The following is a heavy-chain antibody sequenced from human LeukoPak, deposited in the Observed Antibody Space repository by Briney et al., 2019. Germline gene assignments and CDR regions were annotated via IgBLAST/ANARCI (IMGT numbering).Heavy chain of an antibody. CDR1: GFTFSSYW. J-gene: IGHJ4*02. Sequence: GGSLRLSCAASGFTFSSYWMSWVRQAPGKGLEWVSAISGSGGSTYYADSVKGRFTISRDNSKNTLYLQMNSLRAEDTAVYYCAKVGEDYVWGSYLDYWGQGTLVTVSS. CDR2: ISGSGGST. CDR3: AKVGEDYVWGSYLDY. D-gene: IGHD3-16*02. V-gene: IGHV3-23*01.